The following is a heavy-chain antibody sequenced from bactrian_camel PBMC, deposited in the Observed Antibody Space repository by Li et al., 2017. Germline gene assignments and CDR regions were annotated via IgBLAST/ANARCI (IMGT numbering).Heavy chain of an antibody. CDR2: ISSTDRT. J-gene: IGHJ4*01. Sequence: VQLVESGGGSVQAGGSLSLTCTASGFTFDADSEMGWYRQAPAYDCELVASISSTDRTYYADSVKGRFTISRDNAKNTVYLQMNSLKPEDTAMYYCAAAVRPECWLIQSSYRYNNWGQGTQVTVS. D-gene: IGHD1*01. CDR1: GFTFDADSE. V-gene: IGHV3S66*01. CDR3: AAAVRPECWLIQSSYRYNN.